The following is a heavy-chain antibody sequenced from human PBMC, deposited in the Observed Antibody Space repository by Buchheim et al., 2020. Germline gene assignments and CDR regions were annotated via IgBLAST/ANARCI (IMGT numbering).Heavy chain of an antibody. J-gene: IGHJ4*02. CDR3: AREFPLIVGATTRQYYFDY. V-gene: IGHV4-61*02. CDR1: GGSISSGSYY. CDR2: IYTSGST. Sequence: QVQLQESGPGLVKPSQTLSLTCTVSGGSISSGSYYWSWIRQPAGKGLEWIGRIYTSGSTNYNPSLKSRLTISVDTSKQQFSLKLSSVTAADTAVYYCAREFPLIVGATTRQYYFDYWGQGTL. D-gene: IGHD1-26*01.